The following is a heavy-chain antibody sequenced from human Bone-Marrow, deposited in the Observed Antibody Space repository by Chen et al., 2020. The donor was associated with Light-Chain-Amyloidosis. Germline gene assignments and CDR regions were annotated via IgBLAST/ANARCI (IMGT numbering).Heavy chain of an antibody. CDR2: IYYSGST. J-gene: IGHJ3*02. CDR1: GGSLSRYY. Sequence: QVQLQKSGPGLVKPSETLSLICTVSGGSLSRYYWSWIRQPPGKGLEYLGYIYYSGSTNYNPSLKSRVTISLETSKNQFSLKLSSVTAADTAVYYCARGLWGWAFDIWDQGTMVTVSS. D-gene: IGHD3-16*01. CDR3: ARGLWGWAFDI. V-gene: IGHV4-59*01.